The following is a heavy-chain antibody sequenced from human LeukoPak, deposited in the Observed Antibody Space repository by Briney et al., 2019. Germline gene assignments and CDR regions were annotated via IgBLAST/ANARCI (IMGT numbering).Heavy chain of an antibody. D-gene: IGHD6-13*01. V-gene: IGHV4-34*01. CDR2: INHSGST. CDR1: GGSFSGYY. CDR3: ARGAPFAAASYTNYFDY. Sequence: PSETLSLTCAVYGGSFSGYYWSWIRQPPGKGLEWIGEINHSGSTNYNPSLKSRVTISVDTSKSQFSLKLSSVTAADTAVYYCARGAPFAAASYTNYFDYWGQGTLVTVSS. J-gene: IGHJ4*02.